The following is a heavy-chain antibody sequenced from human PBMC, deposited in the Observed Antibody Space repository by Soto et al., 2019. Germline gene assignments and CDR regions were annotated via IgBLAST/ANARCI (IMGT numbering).Heavy chain of an antibody. J-gene: IGHJ4*02. V-gene: IGHV3-23*01. CDR2: ISGSGGST. D-gene: IGHD3-3*01. Sequence: GGSLRLSCAASGFTFSSYAMSWVRQAPGKGLEWVSAISGSGGSTYYADSVKGRFTISRDNSKNTLYLQMNSLRAEDTAVYYCAKDHRITIFGVVTPFDYWGQGTLVTV. CDR1: GFTFSSYA. CDR3: AKDHRITIFGVVTPFDY.